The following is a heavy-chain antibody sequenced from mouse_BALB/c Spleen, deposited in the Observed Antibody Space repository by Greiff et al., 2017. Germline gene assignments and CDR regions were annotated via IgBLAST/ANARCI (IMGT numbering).Heavy chain of an antibody. Sequence: EVMLVESGPGLVKPSQSLSLTCTVTGYSITSDYAWTWIRQFPGNKLEWMGYISYSGSTSYNPSLKSRISITRDTSKNQFFLQLNSVTTEDTATYYCARERETGTYYYAMDYWGQGTSVTVSS. CDR1: GYSITSDYA. CDR3: ARERETGTYYYAMDY. CDR2: ISYSGST. D-gene: IGHD4-1*01. V-gene: IGHV3-2*02. J-gene: IGHJ4*01.